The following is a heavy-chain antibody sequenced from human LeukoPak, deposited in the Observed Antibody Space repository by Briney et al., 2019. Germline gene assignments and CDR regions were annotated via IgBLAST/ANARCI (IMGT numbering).Heavy chain of an antibody. Sequence: GGSLRLSCAASGFTFSSSAMGWVRRAPQKGLEWVSAIPASGPKTYYTESVRGRFTISRDNSKNTVYLQVQSLRAEDTAVYYCVKEASKTFGIYTADYWGQGTLVTVSS. J-gene: IGHJ4*02. D-gene: IGHD3-16*01. CDR3: VKEASKTFGIYTADY. CDR1: GFTFSSSA. V-gene: IGHV3-23*01. CDR2: IPASGPKT.